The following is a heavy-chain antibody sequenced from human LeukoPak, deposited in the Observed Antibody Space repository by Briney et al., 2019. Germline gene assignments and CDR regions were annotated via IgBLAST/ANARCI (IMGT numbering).Heavy chain of an antibody. V-gene: IGHV4-34*01. J-gene: IGHJ5*02. D-gene: IGHD2-2*02. CDR3: ARGEVPAAIQFGVIYGGNWFDP. CDR2: INHSGST. CDR1: GGSFSGYY. Sequence: PSETLSLTCAVYGGSFSGYYWSWIRQPPGKGLEWIGEINHSGSTNYNPSLKSRVTISVDTSKNQFSLKPSSVTAADTAVYYCARGEVPAAIQFGVIYGGNWFDPWGQGTLVTVSS.